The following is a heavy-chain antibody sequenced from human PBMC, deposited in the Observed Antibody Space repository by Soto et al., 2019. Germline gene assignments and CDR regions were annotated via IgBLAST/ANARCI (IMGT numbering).Heavy chain of an antibody. CDR1: GGTFSSYA. V-gene: IGHV1-69*12. CDR3: ARGALRLREHYYGMDV. J-gene: IGHJ6*02. CDR2: IIPSFGTA. Sequence: QVQLVQSGAEVKKPGSSVKVSCKASGGTFSSYAISWVRQAPGQGLEWMGGIIPSFGTANYAQKFQGRVTITADESTSKAYMELSSLRSEETAVYYCARGALRLREHYYGMDVWGQGTTVTVSS. D-gene: IGHD3-3*01.